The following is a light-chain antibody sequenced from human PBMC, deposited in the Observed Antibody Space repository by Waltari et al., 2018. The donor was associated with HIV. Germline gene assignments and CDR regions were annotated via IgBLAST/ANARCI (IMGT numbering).Light chain of an antibody. J-gene: IGKJ4*01. CDR2: WAS. CDR1: QSGFYTSNNKNY. V-gene: IGKV4-1*01. Sequence: DILMTQSPDSLSLPLGEGAIITCKCSQSGFYTSNNKNYLNWYQHKPGQSPNLLMYWASTRSSGVPDRFRGGGSGTNFTLTINNLQAEDVAVYYCQQYYGTLLTFGGGT. CDR3: QQYYGTLLT.